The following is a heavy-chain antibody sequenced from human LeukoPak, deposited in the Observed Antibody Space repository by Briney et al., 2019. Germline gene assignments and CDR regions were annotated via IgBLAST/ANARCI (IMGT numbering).Heavy chain of an antibody. CDR3: ARDDIVVVPAAIGLNWFDP. V-gene: IGHV4-39*07. D-gene: IGHD2-2*02. Sequence: SETLSLTCTASGGSISSSSYYWGWIRQPPGKGLEWIGSIYYSGSTYYNPSLKSRVTISVDTSKNQFSLKLSSVTAADTAVYYCARDDIVVVPAAIGLNWFDPWGQGTLVTVSS. CDR2: IYYSGST. J-gene: IGHJ5*02. CDR1: GGSISSSSYY.